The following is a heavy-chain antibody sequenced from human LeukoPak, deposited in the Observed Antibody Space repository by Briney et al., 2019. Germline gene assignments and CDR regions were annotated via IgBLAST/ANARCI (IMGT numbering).Heavy chain of an antibody. V-gene: IGHV4-59*01. CDR3: ARDQVDYYYGMDV. Sequence: SETLSLTCTVSGGSISSYYWSWIRQPPGKGLERIGYIYYSGSTNYNPSLKSRVTISVDTSKNQFSLKLSSVTAADTAVYYCARDQVDYYYGMDVWGQGTTVTVSS. CDR1: GGSISSYY. CDR2: IYYSGST. J-gene: IGHJ6*02.